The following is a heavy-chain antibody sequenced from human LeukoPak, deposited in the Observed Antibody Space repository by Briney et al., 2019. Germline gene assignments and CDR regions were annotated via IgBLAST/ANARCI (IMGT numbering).Heavy chain of an antibody. J-gene: IGHJ4*02. CDR1: GGSISNGDHY. Sequence: PSETLSLTCTVSGGSISNGDHYWSWIGQHPGKGLEWIGHIYYSGSTYYNPSLKSRVTISVDTSKNQFSLKLSSVTAADTAVYYCAREGGSGWNKYYFDYWGQGTLVTVSS. D-gene: IGHD6-19*01. CDR2: IYYSGST. V-gene: IGHV4-31*03. CDR3: AREGGSGWNKYYFDY.